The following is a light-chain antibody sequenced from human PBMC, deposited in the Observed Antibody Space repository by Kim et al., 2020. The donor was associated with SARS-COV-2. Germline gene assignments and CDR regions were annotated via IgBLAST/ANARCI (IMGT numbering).Light chain of an antibody. V-gene: IGLV3-1*01. CDR3: QAWDSSTASVV. CDR1: KLVDKY. J-gene: IGLJ2*01. Sequence: PEQTASITCSGDKLVDKYACWYQQKPGQSPVLVIYQDSKRPSGIPERFSGSNSGNTATLTISGTQAMDEADYYCQAWDSSTASVVFGGGTQLTVL. CDR2: QDS.